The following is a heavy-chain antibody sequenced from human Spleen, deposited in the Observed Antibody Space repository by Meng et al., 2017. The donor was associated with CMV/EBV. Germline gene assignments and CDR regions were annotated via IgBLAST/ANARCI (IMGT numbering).Heavy chain of an antibody. CDR2: IGAKAGGT. Sequence: GGSLRLSCEASGLTFSDYGMSWVRQAPGKGLEWVSAIGAKAGGTYYADSVKGRFTISRDNARNTLYLQMNSLRAEDTAVYYCTRTTTWAFDYWGQGTLVTVSS. CDR1: GLTFSDYG. J-gene: IGHJ4*02. CDR3: TRTTTWAFDY. V-gene: IGHV3-23*01. D-gene: IGHD1-1*01.